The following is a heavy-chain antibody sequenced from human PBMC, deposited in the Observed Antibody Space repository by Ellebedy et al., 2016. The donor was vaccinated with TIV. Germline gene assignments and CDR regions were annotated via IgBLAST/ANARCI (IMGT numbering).Heavy chain of an antibody. D-gene: IGHD5-18*01. V-gene: IGHV4-59*06. CDR2: IYYSGST. CDR3: ARGWVTAMVIDVAFDI. J-gene: IGHJ3*02. Sequence: MPSETLSLTCTVSGGSISSYYWSWIRQHPGKGLEWIGYIYYSGSTYYNPSLKSRVTISVDTSKNQFSLKLRSVTAAYTAVYYCARGWVTAMVIDVAFDIWGQGTMVTVSS. CDR1: GGSISSYY.